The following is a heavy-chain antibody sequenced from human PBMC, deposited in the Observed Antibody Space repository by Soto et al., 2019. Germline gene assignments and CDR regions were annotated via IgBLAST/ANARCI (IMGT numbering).Heavy chain of an antibody. CDR3: ARRYFERGYYRTGWSA. D-gene: IGHD3-3*01. V-gene: IGHV4-34*01. CDR1: GGSFSGYY. Sequence: PSETLSLTCAVYGGSFSGYYWSWIRQPPGKGLEWIGEINHSGSTNYNPSLKSRVTISVDTSKNQFSLKLSSVTAADTAVYYCARRYFERGYYRTGWSAWGQGTLVTVSS. CDR2: INHSGST. J-gene: IGHJ5*02.